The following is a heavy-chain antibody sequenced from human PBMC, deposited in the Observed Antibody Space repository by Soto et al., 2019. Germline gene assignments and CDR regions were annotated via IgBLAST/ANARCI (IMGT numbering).Heavy chain of an antibody. D-gene: IGHD6-13*01. V-gene: IGHV3-9*01. J-gene: IGHJ4*02. CDR1: GFTFDDYA. Sequence: EVQLVESGGGLVQPGRSLRLSCAASGFTFDDYAMHWVRQAPGKGLEWVSGISWNSGSIGYADSVKGRFTISRDNAKNSLYLPMNSLRAEDTALYYCAKDPGYSSSWNHFDYWGQGTLVTVSS. CDR3: AKDPGYSSSWNHFDY. CDR2: ISWNSGSI.